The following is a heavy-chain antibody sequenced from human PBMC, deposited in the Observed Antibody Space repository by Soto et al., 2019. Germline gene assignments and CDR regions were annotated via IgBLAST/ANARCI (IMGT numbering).Heavy chain of an antibody. CDR2: ISYDGSNK. D-gene: IGHD1-26*01. J-gene: IGHJ4*02. V-gene: IGHV3-30-3*01. Sequence: QVQLVESGGGVVQPGRSLRLSCAASGFTFSSYAMHWVRQAPGKGLEWVAVISYDGSNKYYADSVKGRFTISRDNSKNTLYLQMNSLRAEDTAVYYCARAGWELLGAIDYWGQGTLVTVSS. CDR1: GFTFSSYA. CDR3: ARAGWELLGAIDY.